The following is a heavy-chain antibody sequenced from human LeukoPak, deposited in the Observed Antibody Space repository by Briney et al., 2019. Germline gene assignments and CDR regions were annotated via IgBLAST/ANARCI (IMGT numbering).Heavy chain of an antibody. CDR3: ARLPDP. CDR1: GYSISSGYY. J-gene: IGHJ5*02. V-gene: IGHV4-38-2*02. CDR2: IYHSGST. Sequence: SETLSLTCTVSGYSISSGYYWGWIRQPPGKGLEWIGGIYHSGSTYYNPSLKSRVTISVDKSKNQFSLKLSSVTAADTAVYYCARLPDPWGQGTLVTVSS.